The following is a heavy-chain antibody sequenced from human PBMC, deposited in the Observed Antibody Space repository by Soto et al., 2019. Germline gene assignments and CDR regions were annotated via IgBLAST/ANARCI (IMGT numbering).Heavy chain of an antibody. J-gene: IGHJ4*02. CDR3: AREYYAFFDY. CDR1: GFSFSDYY. V-gene: IGHV3-11*01. D-gene: IGHD3-3*01. CDR2: ISSSGSST. Sequence: GGSLRLSCAASGFSFSDYYMAWIRQAPGKGLEWVSSISSSGSSTPNANSVKGRFTISRDNTKNLLYLQMNNLRADDTAVYYCAREYYAFFDYWGQGALVTVSS.